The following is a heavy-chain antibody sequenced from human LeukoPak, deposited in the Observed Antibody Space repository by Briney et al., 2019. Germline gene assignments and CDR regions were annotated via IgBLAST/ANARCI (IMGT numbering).Heavy chain of an antibody. CDR1: GGTFSSYA. CDR3: AHKKGGDILTGYGMDV. V-gene: IGHV1-69*01. Sequence: SVKVSCKASGGTFSSYAISWVRQAPGQGREWMGGIIPIFGRANYAQKLQGRVTITADESTSTAYMELSSLRSEDTAVYYCAHKKGGDILTGYGMDVWSKGTTVTVSS. J-gene: IGHJ6*04. D-gene: IGHD3-9*01. CDR2: IIPIFGRA.